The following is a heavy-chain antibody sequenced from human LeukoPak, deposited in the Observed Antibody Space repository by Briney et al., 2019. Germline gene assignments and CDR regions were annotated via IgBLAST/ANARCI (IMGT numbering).Heavy chain of an antibody. J-gene: IGHJ4*02. V-gene: IGHV4-59*05. D-gene: IGHD5-18*01. CDR1: GASISSYY. Sequence: PSETLSLTCSVSGASISSYYWSWMRQPPGKGLEWIGSIYYSGSTYYNPSLKSRVTISVDTSKNQFSLKLSSVTAADTAVYYCARQGDTELWGQGTLVTVSS. CDR3: ARQGDTEL. CDR2: IYYSGST.